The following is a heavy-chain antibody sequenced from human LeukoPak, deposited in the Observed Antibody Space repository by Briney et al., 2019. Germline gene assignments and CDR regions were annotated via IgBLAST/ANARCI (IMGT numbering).Heavy chain of an antibody. CDR1: GFTFSNHA. Sequence: GGSLRLSCVASGFTFSNHAMTWVRQAPGKGLEWVSAISANRVDTFYAPSVKGRFTISRDNSKNTLYLQINSLRAEDTAIYYCAKDVWWSVSWGQGTLVTVSS. D-gene: IGHD2-8*02. J-gene: IGHJ5*02. CDR3: AKDVWWSVS. CDR2: ISANRVDT. V-gene: IGHV3-23*01.